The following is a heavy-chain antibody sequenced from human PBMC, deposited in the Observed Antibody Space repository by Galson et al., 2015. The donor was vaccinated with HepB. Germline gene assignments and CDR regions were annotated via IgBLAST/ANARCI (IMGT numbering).Heavy chain of an antibody. J-gene: IGHJ6*02. CDR2: IDPSDSYT. CDR1: GYSFTSYW. Sequence: QSGAEVKKPGESLRISCKGSGYSFTSYWISWVRQMPGKGLEWMGRIDPSDSYTNYSPSFLGHVTISADKSISTAYLPGSSLKASDTAMDDCARDVLLWFGEFRGQTNYYYVMDVWVQGTTVTVSS. V-gene: IGHV5-10-1*01. CDR3: ARDVLLWFGEFRGQTNYYYVMDV. D-gene: IGHD3-10*01.